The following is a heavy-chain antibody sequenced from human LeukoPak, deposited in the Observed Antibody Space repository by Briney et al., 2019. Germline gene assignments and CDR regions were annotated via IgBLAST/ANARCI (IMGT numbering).Heavy chain of an antibody. J-gene: IGHJ4*02. CDR3: ARAVYGSGSYSAFDY. CDR1: GYTFTSHY. V-gene: IGHV1-46*01. D-gene: IGHD3-10*01. Sequence: ASVKVSCKASGYTFTSHYMHWVRQAPGQGLEWMGIINPSGGSTSYAQKFQGRVTMTRDTSTSTVYMELSSLRSEDTAVYYCARAVYGSGSYSAFDYWGQGTLVTVSS. CDR2: INPSGGST.